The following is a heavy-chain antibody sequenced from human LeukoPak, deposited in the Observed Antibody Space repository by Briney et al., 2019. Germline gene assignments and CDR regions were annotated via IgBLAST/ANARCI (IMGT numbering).Heavy chain of an antibody. CDR2: INAGNGNT. CDR1: GYTLTSYA. CDR3: AREGYCSGGSCYINWFDP. V-gene: IGHV1-3*01. J-gene: IGHJ5*02. D-gene: IGHD2-15*01. Sequence: ASVKVSCKASGYTLTSYAMHWVRQAPGQRLEWMGWINAGNGNTKYSQKFQGRVTITRDTSASTAYMELSSLRSEDTAVYYCAREGYCSGGSCYINWFDPWGQGTLVTVSS.